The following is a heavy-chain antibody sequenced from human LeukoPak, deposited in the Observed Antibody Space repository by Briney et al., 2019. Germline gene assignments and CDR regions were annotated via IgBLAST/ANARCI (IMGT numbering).Heavy chain of an antibody. J-gene: IGHJ4*02. CDR2: ISSSSSYI. CDR3: ARDGVLLWFGEFFDY. Sequence: GGSLRLSCAASGFTFSSYSMNWVRQAPGKGLEWASSISSSSSYIYYADSVKGRFTISRDNAKNSLYLQMNSLRAEDTAVYYCARDGVLLWFGEFFDYWGQGTLVTVSS. V-gene: IGHV3-21*01. D-gene: IGHD3-10*01. CDR1: GFTFSSYS.